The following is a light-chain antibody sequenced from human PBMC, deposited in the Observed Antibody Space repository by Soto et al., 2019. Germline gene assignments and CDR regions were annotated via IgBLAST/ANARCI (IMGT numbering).Light chain of an antibody. CDR3: QHYGISRT. CDR2: GIS. Sequence: EIVMTQSPAALSVSPGERATVPCRASQSVGSSYLAWYQHKSGQAPRLLIYGISSRATGIPDRFSGSGSETDFTLTISRLGPEDFAVYYCQHYGISRTFGQGTKVDIK. V-gene: IGKV3-20*01. CDR1: QSVGSSY. J-gene: IGKJ1*01.